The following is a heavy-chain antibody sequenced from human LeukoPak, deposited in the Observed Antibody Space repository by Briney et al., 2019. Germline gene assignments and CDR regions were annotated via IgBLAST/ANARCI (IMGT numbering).Heavy chain of an antibody. CDR2: INQVVSEK. D-gene: IGHD3-10*01. Sequence: PGGSLRLSCAASGFTISFYWMSXXRQAPGKGLEWVANINQVVSEKNYVDSVKGRFTISRDNAKNSLYLQMNSVRAEDTAMYYCVRDGGYYGPDSWGQGALVSVSS. J-gene: IGHJ4*02. CDR3: VRDGGYYGPDS. CDR1: GFTISFYW. V-gene: IGHV3-7*04.